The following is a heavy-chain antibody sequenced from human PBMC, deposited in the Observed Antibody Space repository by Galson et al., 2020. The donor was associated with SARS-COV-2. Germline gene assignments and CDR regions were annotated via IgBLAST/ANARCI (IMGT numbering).Heavy chain of an antibody. CDR3: ASRRYCCSTSFYGFGAFDI. J-gene: IGHJ3*02. CDR1: GGSISSSSYY. CDR2: IYYSGST. D-gene: IGHD2-2*01. Sequence: SETLSLTCTVSGGSISSSSYYWGWIRQPPGKGLEWIGSIYYSGSTYYNPSLKSRVTISVDTSKNQFSLKLSSVTAADTAVYYCASRRYCCSTSFYGFGAFDIWGQGTMVTVSS. V-gene: IGHV4-39*01.